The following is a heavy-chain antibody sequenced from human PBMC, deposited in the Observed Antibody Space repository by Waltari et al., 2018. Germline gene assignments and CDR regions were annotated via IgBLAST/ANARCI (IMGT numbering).Heavy chain of an antibody. CDR3: AREVGDWSDALGY. V-gene: IGHV3-53*01. Sequence: EVQLVESGGGLIQPGGSLRLSCAASGFIVSIKYMSLVRQAPGKGLEWISVIYSGGSTYYADSVKGRFTISRDNSKNTVFLQMNSLRAEDTAVYYCAREVGDWSDALGYWGQGTLVTVSS. J-gene: IGHJ4*02. D-gene: IGHD1-1*01. CDR1: GFIVSIKY. CDR2: IYSGGST.